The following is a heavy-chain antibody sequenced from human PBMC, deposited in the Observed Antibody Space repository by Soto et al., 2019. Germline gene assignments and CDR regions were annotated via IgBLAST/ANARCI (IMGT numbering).Heavy chain of an antibody. Sequence: SETLSLTCDVSGDSISNNYWWTWVRQFPGEGLQWIGEIFHSGSTNYNPPLKNRVNTSVDKSNNRFSLMLSSVTAADTAVYYCARGDFWSGSDYWGQGIQVTV. CDR2: IFHSGST. CDR1: GDSISNNYW. D-gene: IGHD3-3*01. J-gene: IGHJ4*02. CDR3: ARGDFWSGSDY. V-gene: IGHV4-4*02.